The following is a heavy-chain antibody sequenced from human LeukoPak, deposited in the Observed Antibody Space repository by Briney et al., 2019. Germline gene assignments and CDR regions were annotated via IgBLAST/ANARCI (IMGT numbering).Heavy chain of an antibody. V-gene: IGHV4-34*01. CDR3: ARGSHGNYYYYYYMDV. CDR1: GGSFSGYY. J-gene: IGHJ6*03. D-gene: IGHD1-1*01. Sequence: SETLSLTCAVYGGSFSGYYWSWIRQPPGKGLECIGEINHSGSTNYNPSLKSRVTISVDTSKNQFSLKLSSVTAADTAVYYCARGSHGNYYYYYYMDVWGKGTTVTVSS. CDR2: INHSGST.